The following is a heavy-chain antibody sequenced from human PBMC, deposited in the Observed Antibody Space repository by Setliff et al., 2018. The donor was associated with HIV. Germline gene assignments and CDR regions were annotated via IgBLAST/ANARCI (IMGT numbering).Heavy chain of an antibody. V-gene: IGHV4-59*08. J-gene: IGHJ6*03. CDR1: GGSISSYY. D-gene: IGHD1-26*01. CDR2: IYYSGST. Sequence: PSETLSLTCTVSGGSISSYYWSWIRQPPGKGLEWIGYIYYSGSTNYNPSLKSRVTISVDTSKNQFSLKLSSVTAADTAVYYCARSHHYYYYYYYMDVWGKGTTVTVSS. CDR3: ARSHHYYYYYYYMDV.